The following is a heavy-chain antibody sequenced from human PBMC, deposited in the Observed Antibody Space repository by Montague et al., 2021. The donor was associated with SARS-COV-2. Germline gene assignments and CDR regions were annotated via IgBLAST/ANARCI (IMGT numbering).Heavy chain of an antibody. CDR3: ARGGADFGDYGWLDP. J-gene: IGHJ5*02. CDR1: GGSISNGSYS. Sequence: TLSLTCTVSGGSISNGSYSWSWIRQPPEKLLGWIGYIFPGGSTYYNASLQRRVTIAIDNSKNQLPLRLTSITAADTAVYFRARGGADFGDYGWLDPWGQGILVTVS. D-gene: IGHD4-17*01. V-gene: IGHV4-30-2*01. CDR2: IFPGGST.